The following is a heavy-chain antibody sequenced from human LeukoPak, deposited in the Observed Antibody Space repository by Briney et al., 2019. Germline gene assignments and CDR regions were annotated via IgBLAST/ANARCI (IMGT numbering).Heavy chain of an antibody. D-gene: IGHD3-16*01. CDR3: ARRGSYYYYMDV. CDR1: GFTFSSYV. V-gene: IGHV3-64*01. CDR2: ISSNGGST. Sequence: AGGSLRLSCAASGFTFSSYVMHWVRQAPGKGPEYVSAISSNGGSTYYANSVKGRFTISGDNSKNTLYLQMGSLRAEDTAVYYCARRGSYYYYMDVWGKGTTVTVSS. J-gene: IGHJ6*03.